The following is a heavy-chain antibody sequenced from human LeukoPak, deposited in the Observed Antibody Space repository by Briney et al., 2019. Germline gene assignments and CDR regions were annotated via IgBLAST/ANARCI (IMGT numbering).Heavy chain of an antibody. D-gene: IGHD3-10*01. CDR3: AVALYGSGNYPNYLEY. V-gene: IGHV3-33*01. J-gene: IGHJ4*02. CDR2: TWYDGTNK. CDR1: GFTFCNYG. Sequence: PGVSVTLSCSASGFTFCNYGMQWLRQAPGKGREWLVATWYDGTNKYYGDSVKGRFTICRDNSKNALYLQVNSLRGEDTAVYYCAVALYGSGNYPNYLEYWGQGTLVTVSS.